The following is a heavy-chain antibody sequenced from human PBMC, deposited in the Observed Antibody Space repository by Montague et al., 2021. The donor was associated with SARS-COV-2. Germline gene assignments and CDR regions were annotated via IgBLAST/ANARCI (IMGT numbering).Heavy chain of an antibody. J-gene: IGHJ4*01. CDR1: GDSISSLHYY. D-gene: IGHD1-26*01. V-gene: IGHV4-39*01. CDR2: VFYLGXT. Sequence: SETLSLTCTVSGDSISSLHYYWGWIRQSPGTGLEWIGHVFYLGXTXYXXXXRXRVTISVDTSKNQSALRLRSVTATDTAIYYCARRAGVVGDTRFDYWGQGILVPVSA. CDR3: ARRAGVVGDTRFDY.